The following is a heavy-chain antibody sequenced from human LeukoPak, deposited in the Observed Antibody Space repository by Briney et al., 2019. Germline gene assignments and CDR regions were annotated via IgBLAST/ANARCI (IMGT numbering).Heavy chain of an antibody. J-gene: IGHJ6*03. CDR1: GYSISSSNW. D-gene: IGHD3-3*01. CDR3: ARGSADYDFWSGQRHYYYYMDV. Sequence: SETLSLTCAVSGYSISSSNWWGWIRQPPGKGLEWIGYIYYSGSTYYNPSLKSRVTISVDTSKNQFSLKLSSVTAADTAVYYCARGSADYDFWSGQRHYYYYMDVWGKGTTVTVSS. V-gene: IGHV4-28*03. CDR2: IYYSGST.